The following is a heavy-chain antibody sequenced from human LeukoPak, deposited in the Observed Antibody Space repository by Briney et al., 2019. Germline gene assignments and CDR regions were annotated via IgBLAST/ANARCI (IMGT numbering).Heavy chain of an antibody. CDR1: GGTFSSYA. J-gene: IGHJ1*01. CDR2: IIPIFGTA. V-gene: IGHV1-69*05. CDR3: ARAPHYYDSSSPFQH. Sequence: SVKVSCNASGGTFSSYAISWVRQAPGQGLEWMGGIIPIFGTANYAQKFQGRVTITTDESTSTAYMELSSLRSEDTAVYYCARAPHYYDSSSPFQHWGQGTLVTVSS. D-gene: IGHD3-22*01.